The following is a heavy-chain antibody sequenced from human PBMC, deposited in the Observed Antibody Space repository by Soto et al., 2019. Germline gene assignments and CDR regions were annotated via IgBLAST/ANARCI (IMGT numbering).Heavy chain of an antibody. D-gene: IGHD6-13*01. J-gene: IGHJ4*02. CDR3: ARVRDDWAAERYFDY. CDR1: GFTFSSYW. CDR2: INSDGSST. V-gene: IGHV3-74*01. Sequence: GGSLRLSCAASGFTFSSYWMHWVRQAPGKGLVWVSRINSDGSSTSYADSVKGRFTISRDNAKNTLYLQMNSLRAEDTAVYYCARVRDDWAAERYFDYWGQGTLVTVSS.